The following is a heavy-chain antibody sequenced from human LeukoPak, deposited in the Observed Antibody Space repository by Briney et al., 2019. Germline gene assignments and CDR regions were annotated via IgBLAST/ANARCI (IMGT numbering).Heavy chain of an antibody. V-gene: IGHV3-74*03. Sequence: GGSLRLSCAASGFTFSSNYMHWVRQAPGKGLVWVSRINTDGSDRTHADFVKGRFTISRDNAKNTLYLEMNSLRAEDTAVYYCARALRSPGDSGLDYWGQGALVTFSS. J-gene: IGHJ4*02. D-gene: IGHD3-10*01. CDR3: ARALRSPGDSGLDY. CDR1: GFTFSSNY. CDR2: INTDGSDR.